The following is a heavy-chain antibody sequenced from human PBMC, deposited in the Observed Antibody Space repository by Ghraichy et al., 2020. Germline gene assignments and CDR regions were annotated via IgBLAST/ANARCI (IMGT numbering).Heavy chain of an antibody. Sequence: GGSLRLSCAASGFTFSSYAMSWVRQAPGQGLEWVSGISNIGGTTFYANSVKGRFAISRDNSKNMMYLQMNSLRVEDTAVYYCAKGGLAALFDHYYAMDVWGQGTTVTVSS. D-gene: IGHD6-13*01. V-gene: IGHV3-23*01. CDR3: AKGGLAALFDHYYAMDV. CDR2: ISNIGGTT. J-gene: IGHJ6*02. CDR1: GFTFSSYA.